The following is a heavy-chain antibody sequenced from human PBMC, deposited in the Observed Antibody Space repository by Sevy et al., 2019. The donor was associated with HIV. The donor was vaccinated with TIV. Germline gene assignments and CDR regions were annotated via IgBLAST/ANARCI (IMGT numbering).Heavy chain of an antibody. D-gene: IGHD6-13*01. J-gene: IGHJ3*01. Sequence: GGSLRLSCAATAFTFSSYDMHWVRQVAGKGLEWVSSIGLSGDTYFAGSVKGRFTITRDNVKNYLNLQMSSLRAGDTVIYYCARETAADAFDVWGQGTFVTVSS. V-gene: IGHV3-13*01. CDR2: IGLSGDT. CDR3: ARETAADAFDV. CDR1: AFTFSSYD.